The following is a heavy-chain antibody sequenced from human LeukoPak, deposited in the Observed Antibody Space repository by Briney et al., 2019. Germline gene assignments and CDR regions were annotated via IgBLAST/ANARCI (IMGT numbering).Heavy chain of an antibody. CDR1: GDTFTSYN. CDR2: ISVYKGNT. V-gene: IGHV1-18*01. J-gene: IGHJ4*02. Sequence: ASVKVSCKASGDTFTSYNINWVRQAPGQGLEWMGWISVYKGNTNYAQKLQGRVTMTTDTSTSTAYMELRSLRSDDTAVYYCAGDSGSYYDYWGQGTLVTVSS. D-gene: IGHD3-10*01. CDR3: AGDSGSYYDY.